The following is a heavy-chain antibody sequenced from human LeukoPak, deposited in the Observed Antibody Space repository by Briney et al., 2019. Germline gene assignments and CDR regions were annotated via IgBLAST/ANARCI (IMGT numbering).Heavy chain of an antibody. V-gene: IGHV3-30*04. CDR1: GFTFSSYA. D-gene: IGHD1-26*01. CDR3: ARVGYSGSYPFDY. CDR2: ISYDGSNK. J-gene: IGHJ4*02. Sequence: GGSLRLSCAASGFTFSSYAMHWVRQAPGKGLEWVAVISYDGSNKYYADSVKGRFTISRDNAKNSLYLQMNSLRAEDTAVYYCARVGYSGSYPFDYWGQGTLVTVSS.